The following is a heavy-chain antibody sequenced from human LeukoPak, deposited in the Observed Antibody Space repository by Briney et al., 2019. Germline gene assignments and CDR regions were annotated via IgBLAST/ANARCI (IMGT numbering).Heavy chain of an antibody. D-gene: IGHD2-2*01. Sequence: GGSLRLSCAASGFTVSSNYMSWVRQAPGKGLEWVSGINWNGGSTGYADSVKGRFTISRDNAKNSLYLQMNSLRAEDTALYYCARDRAYCSSTSCTTEFDYWGQGTLVTVSS. CDR2: INWNGGST. CDR1: GFTVSSNY. V-gene: IGHV3-20*04. CDR3: ARDRAYCSSTSCTTEFDY. J-gene: IGHJ4*02.